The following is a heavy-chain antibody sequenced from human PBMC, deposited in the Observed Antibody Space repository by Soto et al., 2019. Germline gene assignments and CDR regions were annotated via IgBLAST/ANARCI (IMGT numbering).Heavy chain of an antibody. D-gene: IGHD2-15*01. Sequence: GGSLRLSCAASGFTFNSYSMNWVRQAPGKGLEWVSSMSRSSRYIYYADSVKGRFTISRDNAKTSVYLQMNSLRAEDTAVYYCARDGGVAATLANYFDYWGQGTLVTVS. V-gene: IGHV3-21*01. CDR2: MSRSSRYI. CDR1: GFTFNSYS. CDR3: ARDGGVAATLANYFDY. J-gene: IGHJ4*02.